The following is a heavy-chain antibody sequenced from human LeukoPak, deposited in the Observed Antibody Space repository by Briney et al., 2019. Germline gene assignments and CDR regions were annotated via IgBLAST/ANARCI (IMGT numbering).Heavy chain of an antibody. D-gene: IGHD2-2*01. Sequence: PGGSLRLSCAASGFSFSNFVMHWVRQAPGKGLEWVALIWFDGSYKYYADSVRGRFTISRDNSKNTLYLQLSSLRAEDTAVYYCARDPRRAVVPAAIYGMDVWGQGTTVTVSS. V-gene: IGHV3-33*01. CDR3: ARDPRRAVVPAAIYGMDV. CDR1: GFSFSNFV. CDR2: IWFDGSYK. J-gene: IGHJ6*02.